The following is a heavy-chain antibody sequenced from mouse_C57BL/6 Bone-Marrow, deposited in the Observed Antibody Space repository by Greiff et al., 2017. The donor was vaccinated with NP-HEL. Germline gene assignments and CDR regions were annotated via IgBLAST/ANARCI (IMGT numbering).Heavy chain of an antibody. D-gene: IGHD2-5*01. CDR3: ARDPYYSNYVGDY. CDR1: GYTFTSYW. V-gene: IGHV1-72*01. CDR2: IDPNSGGT. J-gene: IGHJ2*01. Sequence: QVQLKQPGAELVKPGASVKLSCKASGYTFTSYWMHWVKQRPGRGLEWIGRIDPNSGGTKYNEKFKSKATLTVDKPSSTAYMQLSSLTSEDSAVYYCARDPYYSNYVGDYWGQGTTLTVSS.